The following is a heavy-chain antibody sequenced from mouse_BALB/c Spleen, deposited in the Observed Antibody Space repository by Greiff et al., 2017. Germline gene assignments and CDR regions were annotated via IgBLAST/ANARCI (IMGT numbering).Heavy chain of an antibody. J-gene: IGHJ2*01. CDR2: IYPGSGST. Sequence: LQQPGSELVRPGASVKLSCKASGYTFTSYWMHWVKQRHGQGLEWIGNIYPGSGSTNYDEKFKSKGTLTVDTSSSTAYMHLSSLTSEDSAVYYCARGGTYWGQGTTLTVSS. V-gene: IGHV1S22*01. CDR3: ARGGTY. CDR1: GYTFTSYW. D-gene: IGHD3-3*01.